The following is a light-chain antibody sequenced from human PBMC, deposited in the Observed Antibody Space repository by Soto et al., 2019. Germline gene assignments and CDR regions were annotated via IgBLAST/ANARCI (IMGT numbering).Light chain of an antibody. V-gene: IGKV1-39*01. CDR2: AAS. Sequence: DIQLTQSPSSLSASVGDRVTIACRASQSLAWYLNWYQQKPGEAPRLLISAASNLQGGVPSRFSGSGSGIDFTLIINSLQPDDFATYYCQQSHSAPYTFAQGTKVEMK. J-gene: IGKJ2*01. CDR3: QQSHSAPYT. CDR1: QSLAWY.